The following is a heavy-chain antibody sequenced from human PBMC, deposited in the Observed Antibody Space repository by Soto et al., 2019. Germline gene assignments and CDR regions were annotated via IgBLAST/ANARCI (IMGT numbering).Heavy chain of an antibody. D-gene: IGHD3-22*01. CDR2: ISGGGAT. J-gene: IGHJ4*02. CDR1: GFTFTNYA. Sequence: PGGSLRLSCAASGFTFTNYAMSWVRQAPGKGLEWVSAISGGGATYYADSVKGRFTISRDNSKSTLYLQMNSLRAEDTAVYYCAKDYYDSRGYSLYWGQGTLVTVSS. CDR3: AKDYYDSRGYSLY. V-gene: IGHV3-23*01.